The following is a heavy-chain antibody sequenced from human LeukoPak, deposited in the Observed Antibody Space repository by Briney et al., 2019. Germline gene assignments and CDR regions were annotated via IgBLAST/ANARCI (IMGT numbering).Heavy chain of an antibody. D-gene: IGHD1-26*01. CDR1: GYTFTSNY. CDR3: ARVGGNYPIN. J-gene: IGHJ4*02. Sequence: ASVKVSCKASGYTFTSNYMLWVRQAPGQGLEWMDIINPSGGSTSYAQKFQGRVTMTRDTSTSTVYMELSSLRSEDTAVYYCARVGGNYPINWGQGSLVTVSS. CDR2: INPSGGST. V-gene: IGHV1-46*01.